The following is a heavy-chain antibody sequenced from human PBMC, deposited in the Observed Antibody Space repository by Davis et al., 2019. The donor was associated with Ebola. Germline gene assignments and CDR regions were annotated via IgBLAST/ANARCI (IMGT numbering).Heavy chain of an antibody. D-gene: IGHD1-7*01. Sequence: AASVKVSCKASGYTFTSYAMHWVRQAPGQRLEWMGWINAGNGNTKYSQKFQGRVTITRDTSASTAYMELSSLRSEDTAVYYCAREVASNWNYAERTYYYYGVDVWAKGPRSPSP. V-gene: IGHV1-3*01. CDR3: AREVASNWNYAERTYYYYGVDV. J-gene: IGHJ6*02. CDR2: INAGNGNT. CDR1: GYTFTSYA.